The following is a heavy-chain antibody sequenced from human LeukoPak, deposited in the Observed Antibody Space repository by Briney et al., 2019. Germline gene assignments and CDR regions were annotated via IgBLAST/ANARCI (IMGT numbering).Heavy chain of an antibody. CDR1: GGSISRYY. Sequence: SETLSLTCTVSGGSISRYYWSWIRQPAGKGLEWIGRIYTRGSTNYNPSLKSRVTMSVDTSKNQFSLKLSSVTAADTAVYYCARDISDYGDDYWFDPWGQGTLVTVSS. CDR3: ARDISDYGDDYWFDP. D-gene: IGHD4-17*01. CDR2: IYTRGST. V-gene: IGHV4-4*07. J-gene: IGHJ5*02.